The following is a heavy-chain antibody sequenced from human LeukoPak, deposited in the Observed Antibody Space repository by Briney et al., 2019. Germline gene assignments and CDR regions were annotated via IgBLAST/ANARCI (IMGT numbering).Heavy chain of an antibody. V-gene: IGHV3-30*02. D-gene: IGHD3-10*01. CDR1: GFTFSSYG. Sequence: GGSLRLSCAASGFTFSSYGMHWVRQAPGKGLEWVAFIRYDGSNKYYADSVKGRFTISRDNSKNTLYLQMNSLRAEDTAVYYCAKDKGFYGSGSYGFDYWGQGTLVTVSS. J-gene: IGHJ4*02. CDR2: IRYDGSNK. CDR3: AKDKGFYGSGSYGFDY.